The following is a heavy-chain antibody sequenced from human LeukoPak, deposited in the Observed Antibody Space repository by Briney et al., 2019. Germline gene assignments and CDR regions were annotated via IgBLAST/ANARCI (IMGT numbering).Heavy chain of an antibody. J-gene: IGHJ4*02. V-gene: IGHV4-30-2*01. CDR3: ARRQYGGVIDY. D-gene: IGHD3-16*01. CDR2: IYHSGST. Sequence: NSSETLSLTCAVSGGSISSGGYSWRWIRQPPGKGLEWIGYIYHSGSTYYNPSLKSRVTISVDTSKKQFSLRLSSVTAADTAVYYCARRQYGGVIDYWGQGTLVTVSS. CDR1: GGSISSGGYS.